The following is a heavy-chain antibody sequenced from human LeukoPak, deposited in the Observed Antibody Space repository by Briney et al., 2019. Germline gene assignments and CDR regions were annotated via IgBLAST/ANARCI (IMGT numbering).Heavy chain of an antibody. CDR1: GFTFSSYS. D-gene: IGHD5-12*01. CDR3: ARDPGYAAEFDY. CDR2: ISSSSSYI. Sequence: GGSLRLSCAASGFTFSSYSMNWVRQAPGKGLEWVSFISSSSSYIYYADSVKGRFTISRDNAKNSLYLQMNSLRAEDTAVYYCARDPGYAAEFDYWGQGTLVTVSS. J-gene: IGHJ4*02. V-gene: IGHV3-21*01.